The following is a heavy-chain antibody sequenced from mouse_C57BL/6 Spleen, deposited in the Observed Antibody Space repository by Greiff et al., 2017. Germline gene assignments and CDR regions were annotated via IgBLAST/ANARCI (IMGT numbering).Heavy chain of an antibody. D-gene: IGHD1-1*02. CDR2: IYPRSGNT. CDR1: GYTFTSYG. CDR3: ARWGGYAMDY. J-gene: IGHJ4*01. V-gene: IGHV1-81*01. Sequence: QVQLQQSGAELARPGASVELSCKASGYTFTSYGISWVKQRTGQGLEWIGEIYPRSGNTYYNEKFKGKATLTADKSSSTAYMELRSLTSEDSAVYFCARWGGYAMDYWGQGTSVTVSS.